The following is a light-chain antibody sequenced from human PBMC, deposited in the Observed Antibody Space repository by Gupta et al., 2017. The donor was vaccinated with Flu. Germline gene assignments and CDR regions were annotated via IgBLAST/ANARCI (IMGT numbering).Light chain of an antibody. CDR2: GAS. Sequence: GEGATLSCRASQSVSSDLAWYQQKPGQAPRLLIYGASTRATGIPARFSGSGSGTEFTLTISSLQSEDFAVYYCQHYNNWPLTFGGGTKVEIK. J-gene: IGKJ4*01. CDR1: QSVSSD. V-gene: IGKV3-15*01. CDR3: QHYNNWPLT.